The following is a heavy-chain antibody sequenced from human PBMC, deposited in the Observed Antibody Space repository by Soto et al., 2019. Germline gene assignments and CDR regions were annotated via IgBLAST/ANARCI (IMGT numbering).Heavy chain of an antibody. D-gene: IGHD3-3*01. CDR3: ARFRITIFGVVSGPYYYYYGMDV. V-gene: IGHV3-23*01. CDR1: GFTFSNYA. Sequence: GGSLRLSCAASGFTFSNYAMSWVREAPGKGLEWVSVISGSGGSTFYADSVKGRFNISRDNSKNTLYLQMNSLRAEDTAVYYCARFRITIFGVVSGPYYYYYGMDVWGQGTTITVSS. J-gene: IGHJ6*02. CDR2: ISGSGGST.